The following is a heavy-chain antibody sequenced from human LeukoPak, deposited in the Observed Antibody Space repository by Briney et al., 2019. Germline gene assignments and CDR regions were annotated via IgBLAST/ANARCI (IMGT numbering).Heavy chain of an antibody. V-gene: IGHV3-30*03. CDR3: ARGPYSSGWYFDDDFYFDY. Sequence: GRSLRLSCAASGFTFSSYGMHWVRQAPGKGLEWVAVISYDGSNKYYADSVKGRFTISRDNPKNTLYLQMNSLRAEDTAVYYCARGPYSSGWYFDDDFYFDYWGQGTLVTVSS. D-gene: IGHD6-19*01. CDR2: ISYDGSNK. J-gene: IGHJ4*02. CDR1: GFTFSSYG.